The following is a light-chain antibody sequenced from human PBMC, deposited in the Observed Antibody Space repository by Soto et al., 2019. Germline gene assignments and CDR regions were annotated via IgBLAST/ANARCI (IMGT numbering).Light chain of an antibody. CDR1: ESLLFSNGNHY. CDR2: LSS. CDR3: MQALQSPWT. J-gene: IGKJ1*01. Sequence: EIVLTQSPLSLPVTPGEPASISCRSSESLLFSNGNHYLDWYLQKPGQSPQLLINLSSYRASGVPDRFSGSGSGTDFTLKISRVEAEDVGVYYCMQALQSPWTFGQGTKVDIK. V-gene: IGKV2-28*01.